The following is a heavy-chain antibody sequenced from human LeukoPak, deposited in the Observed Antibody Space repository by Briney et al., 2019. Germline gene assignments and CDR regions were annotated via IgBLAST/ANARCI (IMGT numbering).Heavy chain of an antibody. CDR1: GGSISSYY. J-gene: IGHJ4*02. D-gene: IGHD3-16*02. V-gene: IGHV4-4*07. CDR2: IYTSGST. Sequence: SSETLSLTCTVSGGSISSYYWSWIRQPAGKGLEWIGRIYTSGSTNYNPSLKSRVTMSVDTSKNQFSLKLSSVTAADTAVYYCARVGSYDYVWGSYRYIDYWGQGTLVTVSS. CDR3: ARVGSYDYVWGSYRYIDY.